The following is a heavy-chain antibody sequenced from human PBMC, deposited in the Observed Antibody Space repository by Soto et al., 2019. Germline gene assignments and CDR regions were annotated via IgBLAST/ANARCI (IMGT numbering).Heavy chain of an antibody. CDR3: AKVSWSGGSTNY. J-gene: IGHJ4*02. D-gene: IGHD2-8*01. CDR2: IGVSGTST. V-gene: IGHV3-23*01. Sequence: EVQLLESGGGLLQPGGSLRLSCAASGFTFSSYDMSWVRQAPGEGLEWVSGIGVSGTSTFYADSVKGRFTISRDDSKNTPYLQMNCLRAEDTAIYYCAKVSWSGGSTNYWGQGTLVSVSS. CDR1: GFTFSSYD.